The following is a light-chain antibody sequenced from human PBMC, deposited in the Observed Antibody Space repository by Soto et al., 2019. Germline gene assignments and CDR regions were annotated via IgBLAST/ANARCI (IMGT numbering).Light chain of an antibody. CDR2: GAS. V-gene: IGKV3-15*01. CDR1: QSLANSF. Sequence: EIVLTQSPVTLSLSPGERATXSCSASQSLANSFIAWYQQKPGQAPRLLIYGASTRATGIPARFSGSGSGTEFTLTISSLQSEDFTVYYCQHYNNWVGTFGGGTKVDIK. J-gene: IGKJ4*01. CDR3: QHYNNWVGT.